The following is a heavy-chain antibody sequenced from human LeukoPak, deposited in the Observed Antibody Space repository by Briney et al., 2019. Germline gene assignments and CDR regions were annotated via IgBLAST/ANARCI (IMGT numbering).Heavy chain of an antibody. J-gene: IGHJ4*02. CDR1: GGSVSSGTYY. CDR2: THYSGDT. D-gene: IGHD4-17*01. Sequence: ASETLSLTCTVSGGSVSSGTYYWSWIRQSPGAGLEWIGYTHYSGDTNYKPSLKSRVTISLDTSKNQFSLKLRSVTAADTAVYYCARWNYGDYVSFDYWGQGTLVTVSS. CDR3: ARWNYGDYVSFDY. V-gene: IGHV4-61*01.